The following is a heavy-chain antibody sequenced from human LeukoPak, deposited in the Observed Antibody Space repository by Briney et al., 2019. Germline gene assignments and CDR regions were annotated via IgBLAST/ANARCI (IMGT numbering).Heavy chain of an antibody. D-gene: IGHD3-10*01. CDR1: GFTFNSYS. V-gene: IGHV3-48*01. CDR2: ISSSGSTI. J-gene: IGHJ4*02. Sequence: GGSLRLSCAASGFTFNSYSMNWVRQAPGKGLEWVSYISSSGSTISYADSEKGRFTISRDNAKNSLYLQMNSLRADDTAVYYCARVRAGSYFDYWGQGTPVIVSS. CDR3: ARVRAGSYFDY.